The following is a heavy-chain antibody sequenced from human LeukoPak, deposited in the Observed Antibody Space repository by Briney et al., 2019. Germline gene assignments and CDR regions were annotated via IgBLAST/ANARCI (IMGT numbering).Heavy chain of an antibody. CDR1: GFTFSSYA. CDR2: ISGSGGST. CDR3: ATQGERFLEWLLRI. J-gene: IGHJ4*02. Sequence: PGGSLRLSCAASGFTFSSYAMSWVRQAPGKGLEWVSAISGSGGSTYYADSVKGRFTISRDNSKNTLYLQMNSLRAEDTAVYYCATQGERFLEWLLRIWGQGTLVTVSS. D-gene: IGHD3-3*01. V-gene: IGHV3-23*01.